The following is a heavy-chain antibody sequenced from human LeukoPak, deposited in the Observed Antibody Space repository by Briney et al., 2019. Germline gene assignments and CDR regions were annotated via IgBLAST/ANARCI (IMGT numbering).Heavy chain of an antibody. D-gene: IGHD3-3*01. CDR3: ANPVGIGDFWSGPTTTFDY. Sequence: QPGGSLRLSCAASGFSFSSYAMNWVRQAPGKGLEWVSSISGGGGYTNYADSVKGRFTISRDNSKNTLYLHMNSLRAEDTAVYYCANPVGIGDFWSGPTTTFDYWGQGTLVTVSS. J-gene: IGHJ4*02. CDR1: GFSFSSYA. CDR2: ISGGGGYT. V-gene: IGHV3-23*01.